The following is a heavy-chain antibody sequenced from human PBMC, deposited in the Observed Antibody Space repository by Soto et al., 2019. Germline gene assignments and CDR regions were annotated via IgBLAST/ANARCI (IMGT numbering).Heavy chain of an antibody. CDR1: GGSFSGYY. J-gene: IGHJ3*02. Sequence: QVQLQQWGAGLLKPSETLSLTCAVYGGSFSGYYWSWIRQPRGKGLEWIGEINHSGSTNYNPSLKSRVTISVDTSKNQFSLKLSSVTAADTAVYYCARGRRVAARPGAFDIWGQGTMVTVSS. CDR3: ARGRRVAARPGAFDI. D-gene: IGHD6-6*01. CDR2: INHSGST. V-gene: IGHV4-34*01.